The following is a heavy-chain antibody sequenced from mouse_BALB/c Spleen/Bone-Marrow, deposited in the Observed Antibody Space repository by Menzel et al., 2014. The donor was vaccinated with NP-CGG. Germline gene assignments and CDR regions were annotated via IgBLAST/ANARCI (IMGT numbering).Heavy chain of an antibody. D-gene: IGHD2-1*01. CDR1: GYTFTSYW. Sequence: QVQLQQSGAELVRPGASVKLSCKASGYTFTSYWINWVKQRPGQGLEWIGNIYPSDSYTNYNQKFRDKATLTVDISSSTAYMQLSSPTSEDSAVYYCTSSYGSYLYALDYWGQGTSVTASS. CDR2: IYPSDSYT. J-gene: IGHJ4*01. CDR3: TSSYGSYLYALDY. V-gene: IGHV1-69*02.